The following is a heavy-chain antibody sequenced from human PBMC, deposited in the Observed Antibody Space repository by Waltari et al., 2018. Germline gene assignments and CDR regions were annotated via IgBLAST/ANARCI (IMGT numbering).Heavy chain of an antibody. Sequence: EVQLVQSGAEVIQPGESLKISCKCSGYSFTSYWTGWVRQMPGKGLEWMGIIYPGDSDTRYSPSFQGQVTISADKSISTAYLQWSSLKASDTAMYYCARRPTYYDILTGYYDYWGQGTLVTVSS. D-gene: IGHD3-9*01. J-gene: IGHJ4*02. CDR1: GYSFTSYW. V-gene: IGHV5-51*01. CDR3: ARRPTYYDILTGYYDY. CDR2: IYPGDSDT.